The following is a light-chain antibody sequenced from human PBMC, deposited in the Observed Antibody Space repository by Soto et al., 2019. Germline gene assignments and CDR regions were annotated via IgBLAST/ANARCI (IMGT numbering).Light chain of an antibody. CDR2: DNN. Sequence: QSVLTQPPSVSAAPGQKVTISCSGSFSNIGNNYVSWYQQLPGTAPKLLISDNNRRPAGIPDRFSASKSGASATLAITGLQSGDEADYYCGTWDSSLSAGVFGGGTKLTVL. J-gene: IGLJ2*01. V-gene: IGLV1-51*01. CDR3: GTWDSSLSAGV. CDR1: FSNIGNNY.